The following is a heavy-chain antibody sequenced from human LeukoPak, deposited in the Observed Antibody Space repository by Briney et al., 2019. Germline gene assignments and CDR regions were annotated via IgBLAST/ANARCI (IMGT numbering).Heavy chain of an antibody. Sequence: GGSLRLSCAASGFTFSSYGMHWVRQAPGKGLEWVAVISYDGSNKYYADSVKGRFTISRDNSKNTLYLQMNSLRAEDTAVYYCAKIPIAAAGAIFDYWGQGTLVTVSS. V-gene: IGHV3-30*18. CDR3: AKIPIAAAGAIFDY. D-gene: IGHD6-13*01. J-gene: IGHJ4*02. CDR1: GFTFSSYG. CDR2: ISYDGSNK.